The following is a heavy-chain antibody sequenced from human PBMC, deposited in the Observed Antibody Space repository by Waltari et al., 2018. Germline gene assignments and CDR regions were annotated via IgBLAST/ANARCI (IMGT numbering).Heavy chain of an antibody. Sequence: EVQLVESGGGLVQPGGSLRLSCAASGFTFSSYEMKWVRQAPGKGLEWVSYITSRGDTQYYADAVNGRFTISRDNAKNSLYLQMNSLRADDTAVYYCARLPNGPNTMSLNWGQGTLVTVSS. CDR3: ARLPNGPNTMSLN. CDR2: ITSRGDTQ. CDR1: GFTFSSYE. V-gene: IGHV3-48*03. D-gene: IGHD3-10*02. J-gene: IGHJ4*02.